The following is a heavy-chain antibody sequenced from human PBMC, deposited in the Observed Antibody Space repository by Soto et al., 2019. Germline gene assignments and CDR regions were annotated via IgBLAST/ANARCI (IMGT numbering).Heavy chain of an antibody. CDR3: AADPGIAVAGYYYYYGMDV. Sequence: ASVKVSCKASGFTFTSSAVQWVRQARGQRLEWIGWIVVGSGNTNYAQKLQERVTITRDMSTSTAYMELSSLRSEDTAVYYCAADPGIAVAGYYYYYGMDVWGQGTTVTVSS. D-gene: IGHD6-19*01. J-gene: IGHJ6*02. CDR1: GFTFTSSA. CDR2: IVVGSGNT. V-gene: IGHV1-58*01.